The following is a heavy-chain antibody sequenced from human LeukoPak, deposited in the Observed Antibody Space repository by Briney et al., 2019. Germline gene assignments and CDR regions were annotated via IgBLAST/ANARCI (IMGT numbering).Heavy chain of an antibody. CDR1: GGSLGSSSYY. CDR2: IYFDGNS. J-gene: IGHJ4*02. D-gene: IGHD3-3*01. CDR3: AAENGNFWIGYHYFED. V-gene: IGHV4-39*05. Sequence: SETPSLTCTVSGGSLGSSSYYWGWIRQPPGKDLEWIGTIYFDGNSFYNPSLKSRVTISIDMSKNQFSLKLSSVTAADTAIHYCAAENGNFWIGYHYFEDWGQGTLVSVSS.